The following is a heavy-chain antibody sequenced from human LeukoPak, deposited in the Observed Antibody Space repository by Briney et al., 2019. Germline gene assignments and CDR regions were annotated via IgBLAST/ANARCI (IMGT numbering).Heavy chain of an antibody. CDR2: ISAYNGNT. J-gene: IGHJ4*02. CDR3: ARNLSHGYCSGGTCCSSLYFDY. Sequence: ASVKVSCKASGYTFTSYGISWVRQAPGQGLEWMGWISAYNGNTNYAQNLQGRVNMTTDTSTSTAYMELRSLRSDDTAMYYCARNLSHGYCSGGTCCSSLYFDYWGQGTLV. V-gene: IGHV1-18*01. CDR1: GYTFTSYG. D-gene: IGHD2-15*01.